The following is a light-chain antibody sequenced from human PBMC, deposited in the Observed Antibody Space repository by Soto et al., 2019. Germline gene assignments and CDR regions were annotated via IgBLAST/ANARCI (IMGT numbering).Light chain of an antibody. V-gene: IGKV3-15*01. Sequence: EIVMTQSPATLSVSPGERATLSCKASQSVSTNLAWYQQKPGQAPRLLMYGASSRATGIPARFSGSGSGTEFTLTISSLQSEDFAVYYCQQYNNWVTFGGGTKVDIK. CDR3: QQYNNWVT. CDR1: QSVSTN. J-gene: IGKJ4*01. CDR2: GAS.